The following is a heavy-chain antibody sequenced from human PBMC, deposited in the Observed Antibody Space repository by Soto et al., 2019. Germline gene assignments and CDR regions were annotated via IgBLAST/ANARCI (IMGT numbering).Heavy chain of an antibody. CDR2: IWYDGSNK. D-gene: IGHD2-15*01. CDR3: ASEYCSGGSCYYYGMVV. Sequence: QVQLVESGGGVVQPGRSLRLSCAASGFTFSNYGMHWVRQAPGKGLEWVAVIWYDGSNKYYADSVKGRFTISRDNSKNTLYLQMNSLRAEDTAVYYCASEYCSGGSCYYYGMVVWGQGTTVTVSS. CDR1: GFTFSNYG. J-gene: IGHJ6*02. V-gene: IGHV3-33*01.